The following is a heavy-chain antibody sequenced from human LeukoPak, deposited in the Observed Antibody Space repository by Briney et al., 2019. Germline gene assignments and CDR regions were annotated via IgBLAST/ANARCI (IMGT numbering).Heavy chain of an antibody. CDR1: GFTFSSYS. Sequence: GGSLRLSCAASGFTFSSYSMTWVRQAPGKGLEWVSSISSSSSYIYYADSVKGRFTISRDNAKISLYLQMNSLRAEDTAVYYCARDGGWDVHDWYFDLWGPGTLVTVSS. V-gene: IGHV3-21*01. D-gene: IGHD1-26*01. J-gene: IGHJ2*01. CDR2: ISSSSSYI. CDR3: ARDGGWDVHDWYFDL.